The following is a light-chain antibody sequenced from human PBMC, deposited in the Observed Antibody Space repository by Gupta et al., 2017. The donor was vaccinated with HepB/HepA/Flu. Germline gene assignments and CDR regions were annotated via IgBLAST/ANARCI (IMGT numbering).Light chain of an antibody. J-gene: IGKJ2*01. CDR3: QQANNFPYT. V-gene: IGKV1-12*01. CDR1: QDVGTW. Sequence: DIQMTQSPSSVSASVGDTVTITCRASQDVGTWLAWYQQKPGEAPKLLIYAAFGLQSGVPSRFSDSGSGTDFTLTISSLQPEELATYFCQQANNFPYTFGQGTKVEIK. CDR2: AAF.